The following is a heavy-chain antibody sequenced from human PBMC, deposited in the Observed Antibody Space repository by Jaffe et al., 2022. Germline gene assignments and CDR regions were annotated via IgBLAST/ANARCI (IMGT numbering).Heavy chain of an antibody. V-gene: IGHV4-61*02. D-gene: IGHD6-13*01. Sequence: QVQLQESGPGLVKPSQTLSLTCTVSGGSISSGSYYWSWIRQPAGKGLEWIGRIYTSGSTNYNPSLKSRVTISVDTSKNQFSLKLSSVTAADTAVYYCARDHDSSWYANDAFDIWGQGTMVTVSS. CDR3: ARDHDSSWYANDAFDI. CDR1: GGSISSGSYY. J-gene: IGHJ3*02. CDR2: IYTSGST.